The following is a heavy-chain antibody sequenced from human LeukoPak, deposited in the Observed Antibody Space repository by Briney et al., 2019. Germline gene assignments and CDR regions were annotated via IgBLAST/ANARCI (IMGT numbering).Heavy chain of an antibody. Sequence: ASVKVSCKASGYTFTSYYMHWVRQAPGQGLEWMGIINPSGGSTSYAQKFQGRVTMTRDTSTSTVYMELSSLRSEDTAVYYCASHTGAAAAFRPFDIWGQGTMVTVSS. CDR3: ASHTGAAAAFRPFDI. J-gene: IGHJ3*02. D-gene: IGHD2-2*01. CDR1: GYTFTSYY. CDR2: INPSGGST. V-gene: IGHV1-46*01.